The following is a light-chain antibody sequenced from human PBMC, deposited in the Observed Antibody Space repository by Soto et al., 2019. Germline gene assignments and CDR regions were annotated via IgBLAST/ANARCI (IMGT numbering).Light chain of an antibody. Sequence: QSALTQPPSASGSPGQSVTISCTGTSCDVGAYNYVSWYRQHPGKAPKLLIFEVNSRPSGVPDRFSGSKSGNTASLTVSGLQAEDESHYYCSSYAGSNTWVFGGGTKVTVL. CDR1: SCDVGAYNY. CDR3: SSYAGSNTWV. V-gene: IGLV2-8*01. CDR2: EVN. J-gene: IGLJ3*02.